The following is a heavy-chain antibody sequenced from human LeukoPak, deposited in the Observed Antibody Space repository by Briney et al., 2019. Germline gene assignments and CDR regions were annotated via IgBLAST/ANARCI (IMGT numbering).Heavy chain of an antibody. Sequence: SETLSLTCTVSGYSISSGYYWGWIRQPPGKGLEWIGEINHSGSTNYNPSLKSRVTISVDTSKNQFSLKLSSVTAADTAVYYCARGRGTHDSSGIFDYWGQGTLVTVSS. CDR1: GYSISSGYY. V-gene: IGHV4-38-2*02. CDR2: INHSGST. J-gene: IGHJ4*02. D-gene: IGHD3-22*01. CDR3: ARGRGTHDSSGIFDY.